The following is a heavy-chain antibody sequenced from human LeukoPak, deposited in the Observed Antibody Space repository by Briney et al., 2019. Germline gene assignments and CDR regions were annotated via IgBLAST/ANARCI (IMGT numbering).Heavy chain of an antibody. Sequence: ASVKVSCKASGYIFDRYDINWVRQATGKGLEWMGWMNPKTANTGYAQKFQGRVNMTSDTPMTTAYMELSSLRSEDTAVYYCARGDGGYFDFDYWGQGTLVTVSS. V-gene: IGHV1-8*01. J-gene: IGHJ4*02. CDR2: MNPKTANT. CDR3: ARGDGGYFDFDY. CDR1: GYIFDRYD. D-gene: IGHD3-9*01.